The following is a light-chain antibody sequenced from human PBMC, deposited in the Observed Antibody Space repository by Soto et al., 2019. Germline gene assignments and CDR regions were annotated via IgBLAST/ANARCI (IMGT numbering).Light chain of an antibody. V-gene: IGKV1D-12*01. CDR1: QGVSRW. J-gene: IGKJ5*01. CDR3: QILNSCPIT. CDR2: AES. Sequence: DVQMHQCRSSVSASVVDRVTIACRASQGVSRWLAWYQQTPGRAPKLLIYAESSLQSGVPSRLSGRGSGTDLNLTISRLRPGDLATYYSQILNSCPITCGPGTRLEIK.